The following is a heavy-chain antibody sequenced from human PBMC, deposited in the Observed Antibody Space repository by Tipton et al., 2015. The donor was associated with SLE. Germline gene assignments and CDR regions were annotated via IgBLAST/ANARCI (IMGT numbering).Heavy chain of an antibody. CDR2: IYGDGSST. D-gene: IGHD5-18*01. CDR1: GFTFSSYA. V-gene: IGHV3-23*03. CDR3: ALQRGYSYGFDY. J-gene: IGHJ4*02. Sequence: SLRLPCEASGFTFSSYAMNWVRQAPGKGLEWVSGIYGDGSSTYYADSVRGRFTISRDNSKNTLYLQMHSLRADYTAVYYCALQRGYSYGFDYWGQGTLVTVSS.